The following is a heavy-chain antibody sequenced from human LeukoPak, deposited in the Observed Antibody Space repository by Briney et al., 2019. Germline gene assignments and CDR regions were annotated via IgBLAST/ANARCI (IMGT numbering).Heavy chain of an antibody. D-gene: IGHD5-12*01. CDR2: IKSKTDGGTT. Sequence: GGSLRLSCAASGFTFSVYSMNWVRQAPGKGLEWVGRIKSKTDGGTTDYAAPVKGRFTISRDDSKNTLYLQMNSLKTEDTAVYYCTTDSIVVTYFDYWGQGTLVTVSS. CDR3: TTDSIVVTYFDY. V-gene: IGHV3-15*01. J-gene: IGHJ4*02. CDR1: GFTFSVYS.